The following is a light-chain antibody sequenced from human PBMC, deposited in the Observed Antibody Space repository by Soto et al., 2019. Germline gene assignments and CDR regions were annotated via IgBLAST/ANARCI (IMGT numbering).Light chain of an antibody. CDR1: SSNIGTGYD. Sequence: QSVLTQPPSVSGALGQRVTISCTGSSSNIGTGYDVHWYQQLPGTAPKLLIYGNTNRPSGVPDRVSGSKSGTSASLAITGLQAEDEADYYCQSYDSSLSGYVFGTGTKVTVL. CDR3: QSYDSSLSGYV. J-gene: IGLJ1*01. CDR2: GNT. V-gene: IGLV1-40*01.